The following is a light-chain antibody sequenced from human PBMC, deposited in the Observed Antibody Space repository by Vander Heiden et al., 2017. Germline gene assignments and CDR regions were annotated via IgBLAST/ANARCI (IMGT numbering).Light chain of an antibody. J-gene: IGKJ4*01. CDR3: KQALQAPHS. V-gene: IGKV2-28*01. Sequence: VLTPCPLSLPVTPGEPASISRRPSQSHLHSNGYSYLDWYQQKPGQAPQLLIYLGSSRACGVPDRFSGSGSGTDFTLKISRVEAEDVGVYYCKQALQAPHSFGGGTKLEIK. CDR2: LGS. CDR1: QSHLHSNGYSY.